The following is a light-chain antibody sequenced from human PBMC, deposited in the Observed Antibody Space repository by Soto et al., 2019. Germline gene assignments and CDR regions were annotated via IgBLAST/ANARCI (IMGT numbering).Light chain of an antibody. CDR1: SSDVGGYHY. V-gene: IGLV2-8*01. CDR2: EVN. Sequence: QSALTQPRSVSGSPGQSVTISCTGTSSDVGGYHYVSWYQQHPGKAPKLIIYEVNERPSGVPDRFSGSKSGNTASLTVSGLQADDEADYYCSSYAGSDNLYVFGTGTKLTVL. J-gene: IGLJ1*01. CDR3: SSYAGSDNLYV.